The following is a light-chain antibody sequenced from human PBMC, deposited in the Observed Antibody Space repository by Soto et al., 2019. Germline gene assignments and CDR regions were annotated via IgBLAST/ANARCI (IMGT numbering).Light chain of an antibody. CDR3: QQRSNWPGT. Sequence: EVVLTQSPATLSLSPGKRATLSCRASQSVSSFFAWYQQKPGQAPRLLIYNASNRATGIPARFSGSGSGTDFSLTISSLEPEDFAAYYCQQRSNWPGTFGQGTMVDI. V-gene: IGKV3-11*01. CDR2: NAS. J-gene: IGKJ1*01. CDR1: QSVSSF.